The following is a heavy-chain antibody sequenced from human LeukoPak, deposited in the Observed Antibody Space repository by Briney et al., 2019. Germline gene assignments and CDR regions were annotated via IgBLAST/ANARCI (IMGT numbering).Heavy chain of an antibody. D-gene: IGHD2-2*01. V-gene: IGHV4-34*01. Sequence: SETLSLTCAVYGGSFSGYYWSWIRQPPGKGLEWIGEINHSGSTNYNPSLKSRVTISVDTSKNQFSLKLSSVTAADTAVYYCASGGVDATVGNWFDPWGQGTLVTVSS. J-gene: IGHJ5*02. CDR3: ASGGVDATVGNWFDP. CDR1: GGSFSGYY. CDR2: INHSGST.